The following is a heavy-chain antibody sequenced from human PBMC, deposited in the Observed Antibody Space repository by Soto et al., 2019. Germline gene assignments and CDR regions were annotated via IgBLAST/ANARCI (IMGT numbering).Heavy chain of an antibody. CDR1: GYTFTSYD. CDR2: MSPNSGNT. D-gene: IGHD2-8*01. Sequence: ASVKVSCEASGYTFTSYDINWVRQATGQGLEWMGWMSPNSGNTGYAQKFQGRVTMTRNTSISTAYMELSSLRSEDTAVYYCARGVVLMVYAIPSLDYWGQGTLVTVSS. V-gene: IGHV1-8*01. J-gene: IGHJ4*02. CDR3: ARGVVLMVYAIPSLDY.